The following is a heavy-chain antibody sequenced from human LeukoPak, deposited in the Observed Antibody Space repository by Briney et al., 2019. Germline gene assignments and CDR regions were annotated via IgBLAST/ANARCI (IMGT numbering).Heavy chain of an antibody. D-gene: IGHD3-10*01. J-gene: IGHJ5*02. Sequence: GGSLRLSCATSGFTFSSYAMSWVRQAPGKGLEWVSSISGSGGDTYYADSVKGRFTISRDYSKNTLYLQMNSLRTEETAVYYCAKGPAMVRGTFDPWGQGTLVTVSS. CDR3: AKGPAMVRGTFDP. V-gene: IGHV3-23*01. CDR1: GFTFSSYA. CDR2: ISGSGGDT.